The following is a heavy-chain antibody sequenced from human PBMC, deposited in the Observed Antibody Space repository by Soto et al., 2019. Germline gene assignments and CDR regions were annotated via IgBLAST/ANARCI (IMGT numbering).Heavy chain of an antibody. CDR3: ARLGPGGIAVSYYFDY. Sequence: SLKISCAASGFTFSSYAMHWVRQAPGKGLEWVAVISYDGSNKYYADSVKGRFTISRDNSKNTLYLQMNSLRAEDTAVYYCARLGPGGIAVSYYFDYWGQGTLVTVSS. CDR1: GFTFSSYA. CDR2: ISYDGSNK. J-gene: IGHJ4*02. V-gene: IGHV3-30-3*01. D-gene: IGHD6-19*01.